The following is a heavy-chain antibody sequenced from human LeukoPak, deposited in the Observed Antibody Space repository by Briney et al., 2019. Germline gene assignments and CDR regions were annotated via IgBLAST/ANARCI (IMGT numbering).Heavy chain of an antibody. D-gene: IGHD3-9*01. V-gene: IGHV4-39*01. J-gene: IGHJ6*03. CDR3: ARHDGLRYSRYYYYYMDV. Sequence: SETLSLTCTVSGGSISSSSYYWGWIRQPPGKGLEWIGSIYYSGSTYYNPSLKSRVTISVDTSKNQFSLKLSSVTAADTAVYYCARHDGLRYSRYYYYYMDVWGKGTTVTVSS. CDR2: IYYSGST. CDR1: GGSISSSSYY.